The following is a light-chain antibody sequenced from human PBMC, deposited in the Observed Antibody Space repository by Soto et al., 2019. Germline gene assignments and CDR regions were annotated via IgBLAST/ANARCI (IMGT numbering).Light chain of an antibody. Sequence: EIMMTQSPATLSVSPGERATLSCRASQSVSNNLAWYQQKPGQAPRLLIYYASTRATGIPARFSGSGSGTGFTLTISSLQSEDVALYYCQQYNNWPPITFGQGTRLEIK. CDR3: QQYNNWPPIT. CDR2: YAS. J-gene: IGKJ5*01. CDR1: QSVSNN. V-gene: IGKV3-15*01.